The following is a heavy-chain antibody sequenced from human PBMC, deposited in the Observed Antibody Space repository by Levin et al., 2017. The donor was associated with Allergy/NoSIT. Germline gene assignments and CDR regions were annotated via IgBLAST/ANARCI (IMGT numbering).Heavy chain of an antibody. CDR3: ARGRGGWYFDL. Sequence: ESLKISCTVSGGSINNYYWSWIRQPPGKGLEWIGDIYYSGSTNYNPSLKSRVSISVDTSKSQFSLKLSSVTAADTAVYYCARGRGGWYFDLWGRGTLVTVSS. V-gene: IGHV4-59*01. CDR1: GGSINNYY. J-gene: IGHJ2*01. D-gene: IGHD2-15*01. CDR2: IYYSGST.